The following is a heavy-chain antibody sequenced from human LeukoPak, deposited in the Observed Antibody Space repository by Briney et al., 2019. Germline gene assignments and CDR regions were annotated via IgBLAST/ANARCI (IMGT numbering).Heavy chain of an antibody. CDR2: IYSGGTT. V-gene: IGHV3-53*01. D-gene: IGHD4-11*01. J-gene: IGHJ6*03. Sequence: GGSLRLSCAASGFTFSSYGMSWVRQAPGKGLEYVSAIYSGGTTYYADSVKGRFTISRDNSKNTLFLQMNSLRADDTAVYHCARESSNSLYMDVWGKGTTVIVSS. CDR1: GFTFSSYG. CDR3: ARESSNSLYMDV.